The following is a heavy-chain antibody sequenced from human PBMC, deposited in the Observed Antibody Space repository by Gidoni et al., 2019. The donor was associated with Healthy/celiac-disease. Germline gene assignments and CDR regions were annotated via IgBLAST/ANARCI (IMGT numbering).Heavy chain of an antibody. J-gene: IGHJ2*01. D-gene: IGHD3-22*01. V-gene: IGHV3-13*01. CDR2: IGTAGDT. Sequence: EVQLVESGGGLVQPGGSLRLSCAASGFTFSSYDMHWVRQATGKGLEWVSAIGTAGDTYYPGSVKGRFTISRENAKNSLYLQMNSLRAGDTAVYYCARSRDPLGGYYYDSSGYAYTENWYFDLWGRGTLVTVSS. CDR3: ARSRDPLGGYYYDSSGYAYTENWYFDL. CDR1: GFTFSSYD.